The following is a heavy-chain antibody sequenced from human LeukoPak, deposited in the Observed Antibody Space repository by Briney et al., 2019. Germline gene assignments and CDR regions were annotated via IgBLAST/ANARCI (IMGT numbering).Heavy chain of an antibody. J-gene: IGHJ5*02. Sequence: QSGGSLRLSCAASGFTFSSYGMNWVRQAPGKGLEWVSSISSSSSYIYYADSVKGRFTISRDNAKNSLYLQMNSLRAEDTAVYYCARDLGDYGDYERGEFDPWGQGTLVTVSS. CDR1: GFTFSSYG. D-gene: IGHD4-17*01. V-gene: IGHV3-21*01. CDR2: ISSSSSYI. CDR3: ARDLGDYGDYERGEFDP.